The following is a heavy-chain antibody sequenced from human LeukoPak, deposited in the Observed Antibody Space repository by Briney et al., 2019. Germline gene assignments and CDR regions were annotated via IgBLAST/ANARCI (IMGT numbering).Heavy chain of an antibody. CDR1: GFMFSSYW. CDR3: ARDERGGYYVD. D-gene: IGHD3-22*01. Sequence: PGGSLRLSCAASGFMFSSYWMSWVRQAPGKGLEWVANIKEDGNMKQYVDSVRGRFTIPRDNAKSSLYLQMSSLRAEDSAVYYCARDERGGYYVDWGQGTLVTVSS. J-gene: IGHJ4*02. CDR2: IKEDGNMK. V-gene: IGHV3-7*01.